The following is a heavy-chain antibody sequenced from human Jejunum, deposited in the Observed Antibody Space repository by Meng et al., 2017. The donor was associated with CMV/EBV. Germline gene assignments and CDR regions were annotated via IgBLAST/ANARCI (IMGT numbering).Heavy chain of an antibody. J-gene: IGHJ4*02. CDR3: ARAPYNYFDSSGDPPDY. D-gene: IGHD3-22*01. CDR2: IYYSEST. V-gene: IGHV4-39*07. CDR1: SMTSSGYY. Sequence: SMTSSGYYWGWVRQTPGKGLEWIGNIYYSESTHYNPSLKSRVVISVDTSRNQFSLKLSSVTAADTAVYYCARAPYNYFDSSGDPPDYWGQGTLVTVSS.